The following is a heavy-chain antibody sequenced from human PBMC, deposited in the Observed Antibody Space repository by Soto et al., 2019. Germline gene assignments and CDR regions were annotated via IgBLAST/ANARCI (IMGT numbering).Heavy chain of an antibody. V-gene: IGHV3-15*01. CDR2: IKSKTDGGTT. CDR3: TTGSYSSGWYRPYWFDY. D-gene: IGHD6-19*01. Sequence: PGGSLRLSCAASGFTFSNAWMSWVRQAPGKGLEWVGRIKSKTDGGTTDYAAPVKGRFTISRDDSKNTLYLQMNSLKTEDTAVYYCTTGSYSSGWYRPYWFDYWGQGTLVTVSS. J-gene: IGHJ4*02. CDR1: GFTFSNAW.